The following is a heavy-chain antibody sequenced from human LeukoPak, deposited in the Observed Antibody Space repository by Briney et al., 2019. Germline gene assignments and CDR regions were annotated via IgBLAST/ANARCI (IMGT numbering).Heavy chain of an antibody. D-gene: IGHD5-18*01. V-gene: IGHV4-38-2*01. Sequence: PETLSLTCAVSGYPISSGYYWGWIRQPPGKGLEWIGSIYHSGSTYYNPSLKSRVTISVDTSKNQFSLKLSSVTAADTAVYYCARLGYSYGSDWYFDFWGRGTLVTVSS. CDR1: GYPISSGYY. CDR3: ARLGYSYGSDWYFDF. CDR2: IYHSGST. J-gene: IGHJ2*01.